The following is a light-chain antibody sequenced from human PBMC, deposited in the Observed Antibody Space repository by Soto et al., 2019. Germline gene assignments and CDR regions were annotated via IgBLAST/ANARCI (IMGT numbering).Light chain of an antibody. J-gene: IGKJ1*01. V-gene: IGKV1-5*01. CDR3: QQYISYDMWS. CDR1: PSISSW. Sequence: DIQMTQSPSTLSASVGDRVTITCRASPSISSWLAWYQQKPGKAPKLLIYGASSVESGVPSRFSGSGSGTEVTLTISSLQPDDFATDYCQQYISYDMWSFVQGTKVELK. CDR2: GAS.